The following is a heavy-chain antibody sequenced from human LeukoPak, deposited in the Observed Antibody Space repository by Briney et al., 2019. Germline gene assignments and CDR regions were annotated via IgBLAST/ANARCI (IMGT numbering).Heavy chain of an antibody. CDR1: GYTFTSYD. D-gene: IGHD2-2*02. Sequence: ASVKVSCKASGYTFTSYDINWVRQATGQGLEWMGWMNPNSGNTGYAQKFQGRVTITRNTSISTAYMELSSLRSEDTAVYYCARVKTQSLYCSSTSCYTSHYWGQGTLVTVSS. CDR3: ARVKTQSLYCSSTSCYTSHY. V-gene: IGHV1-8*03. CDR2: MNPNSGNT. J-gene: IGHJ4*02.